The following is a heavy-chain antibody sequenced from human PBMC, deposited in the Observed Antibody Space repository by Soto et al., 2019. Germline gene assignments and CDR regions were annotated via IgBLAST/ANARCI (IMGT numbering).Heavy chain of an antibody. Sequence: GGSLRLSCAASDFTFSDYLMSWIRQTPGRGLEWMSYISNDGSDTYYADSVKGRFTISRDNSKNTLYLQMNSLRAEDTAVYYCAIYEGLRFLEWFNIFWGQGTLVTVSS. V-gene: IGHV3-30*03. CDR3: AIYEGLRFLEWFNIF. CDR1: DFTFSDYL. J-gene: IGHJ1*01. CDR2: ISNDGSDT. D-gene: IGHD3-3*01.